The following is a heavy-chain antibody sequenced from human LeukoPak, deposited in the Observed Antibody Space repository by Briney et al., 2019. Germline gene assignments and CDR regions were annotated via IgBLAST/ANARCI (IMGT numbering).Heavy chain of an antibody. CDR3: ARDLRYSFLYYYYGMDV. V-gene: IGHV1-18*04. CDR1: GYTFTGYY. J-gene: IGHJ6*02. Sequence: GASVKVSCKASGYTFTGYYMHWVRQAPGQGLEWMGWISAYNGNTNYAQKLQGRVTMTTDTSTSTVYMELSSLRSEDTAVYYCARDLRYSFLYYYYGMDVWGQGTTVTVSS. D-gene: IGHD1-26*01. CDR2: ISAYNGNT.